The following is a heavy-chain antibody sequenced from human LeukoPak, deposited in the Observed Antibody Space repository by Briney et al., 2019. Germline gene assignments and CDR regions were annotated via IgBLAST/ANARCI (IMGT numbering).Heavy chain of an antibody. CDR1: GFTFSAYY. Sequence: PGGSLRLSCAASGFTFSAYYMSWIRQAPGKGLEWVSYISSSGSTIYYADSVKGRFTISRDNAKNSLYLQMNSLRAEDTAVYYCAREAAVAGTVFDYWGQGTLVTVSS. J-gene: IGHJ4*02. CDR3: AREAAVAGTVFDY. CDR2: ISSSGSTI. V-gene: IGHV3-11*01. D-gene: IGHD6-19*01.